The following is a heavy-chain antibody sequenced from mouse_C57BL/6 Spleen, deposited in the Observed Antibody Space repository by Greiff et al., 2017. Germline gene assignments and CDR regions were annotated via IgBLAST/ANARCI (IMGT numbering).Heavy chain of an antibody. D-gene: IGHD3-2*02. CDR3: AGSFSSGYVPYAMDY. V-gene: IGHV1-72*01. J-gene: IGHJ4*01. Sequence: QVQLQQPGAELVKPGASVKLSCKASGYTFTSYWMHWVKQRPGRGLERIGRIDPNSGGTKYNEKFKSKATLTVDKPSSTAYMQLSSLTSEDSAVYYCAGSFSSGYVPYAMDYWGQGTSVTVSS. CDR1: GYTFTSYW. CDR2: IDPNSGGT.